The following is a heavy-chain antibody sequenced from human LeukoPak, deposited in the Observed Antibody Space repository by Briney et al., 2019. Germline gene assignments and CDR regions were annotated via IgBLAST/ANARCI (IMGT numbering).Heavy chain of an antibody. CDR3: ASARAGYFDWLLNY. CDR1: GYTLTSYG. V-gene: IGHV1-18*01. D-gene: IGHD3-9*01. J-gene: IGHJ4*02. CDR2: ISAYNGNT. Sequence: GASVKVSCKASGYTLTSYGISGVRQARGQGVEWMGWISAYNGNTNYAQKLQGRVTMTTDTSTSTAYMELRSLRSDDTAVYYCASARAGYFDWLLNYWGQGTLVTVSS.